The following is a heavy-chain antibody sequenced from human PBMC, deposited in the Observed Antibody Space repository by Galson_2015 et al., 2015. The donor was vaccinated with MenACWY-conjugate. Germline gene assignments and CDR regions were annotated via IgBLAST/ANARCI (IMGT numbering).Heavy chain of an antibody. CDR3: ARGGVCITGATCYSFYYYGMDV. CDR1: GFTFSRYL. V-gene: IGHV3-7*03. D-gene: IGHD1-20*01. J-gene: IGHJ6*02. Sequence: SLRLSCAASGFTFSRYLMTWVRQAPGKGLEWVANIKEDGSEKYYVDSVKGRFSISRDNGKNSLSLQMSSLEVEDTAVYYCARGGVCITGATCYSFYYYGMDVWGQGTTVTVSS. CDR2: IKEDGSEK.